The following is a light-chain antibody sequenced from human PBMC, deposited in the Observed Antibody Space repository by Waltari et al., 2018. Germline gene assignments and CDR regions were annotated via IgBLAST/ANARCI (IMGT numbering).Light chain of an antibody. Sequence: DSQMTQSPSSLSACVGDRVTITCRASQSIINYLNWYQQKPGKAPKLLIYAASSLQSGVPSRFSGSGSGTDFTLTISSLQPEDFATYYCQQSYSTPPDTFGEGTKVEIK. CDR2: AAS. J-gene: IGKJ4*01. CDR3: QQSYSTPPDT. V-gene: IGKV1-39*01. CDR1: QSIINY.